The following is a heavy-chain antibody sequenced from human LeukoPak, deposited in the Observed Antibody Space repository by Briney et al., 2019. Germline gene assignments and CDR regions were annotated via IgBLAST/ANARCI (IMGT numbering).Heavy chain of an antibody. CDR3: AVMHGYYDGSGYWVQ. D-gene: IGHD3-22*01. V-gene: IGHV3-23*01. Sequence: GGSLRLSCAASGFTFGSYGMSWVRQAPGKGLEWVSFITPNADRTSYADSVEGRFTISRDNPRNTLYMQMNSLRDEDTAVYYCAVMHGYYDGSGYWVQWGQGTLVTVSS. CDR2: ITPNADRT. J-gene: IGHJ1*01. CDR1: GFTFGSYG.